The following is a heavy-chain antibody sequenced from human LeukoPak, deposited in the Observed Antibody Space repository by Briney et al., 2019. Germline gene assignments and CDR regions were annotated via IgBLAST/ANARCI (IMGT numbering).Heavy chain of an antibody. CDR3: ARGLGWGGDYSNWFDP. D-gene: IGHD4-11*01. CDR1: GGSISSGGYS. J-gene: IGHJ5*02. Sequence: SETLSLTCAVSGGSISSGGYSWSWIRQPPGKGLEWIGYIYHSGSTYYNPSLKSRVTISVDRSKNQFSLKLSSVTAADTAVYYCARGLGWGGDYSNWFDPWGQGTLVTVSS. CDR2: IYHSGST. V-gene: IGHV4-30-2*01.